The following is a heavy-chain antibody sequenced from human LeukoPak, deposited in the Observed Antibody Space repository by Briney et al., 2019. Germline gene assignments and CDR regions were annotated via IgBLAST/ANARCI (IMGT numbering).Heavy chain of an antibody. CDR3: TTEYQLLSFDY. Sequence: PGGSLRLSCAASGFTFSNAWMSWVRQAPGKGLEWVGRIKSKTDDGTTDYATPVKGRFTISRDDSKNTLYLQMNSLKTEDTAVYYCTTEYQLLSFDYWGQGTLVTVSS. V-gene: IGHV3-15*01. J-gene: IGHJ4*02. CDR2: IKSKTDDGTT. CDR1: GFTFSNAW. D-gene: IGHD2-2*01.